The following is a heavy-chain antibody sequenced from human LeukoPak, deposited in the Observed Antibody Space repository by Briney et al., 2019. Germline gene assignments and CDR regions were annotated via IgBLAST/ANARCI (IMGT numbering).Heavy chain of an antibody. CDR1: GFTFSSYE. V-gene: IGHV3-48*03. CDR3: ASRGDSSGYYDAFDI. D-gene: IGHD3-22*01. J-gene: IGHJ3*02. Sequence: PGGSLRLSCAASGFTFSSYEMNWVRQAPGKGLEWVSYISSSGSTIYYADSVKGRFTTSRDNAKNSLYLQMNSLRAEDTAVYYCASRGDSSGYYDAFDIWGQGTMVTVSS. CDR2: ISSSGSTI.